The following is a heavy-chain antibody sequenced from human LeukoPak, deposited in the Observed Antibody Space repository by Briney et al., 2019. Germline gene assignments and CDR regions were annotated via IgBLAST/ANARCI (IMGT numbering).Heavy chain of an antibody. Sequence: PSETLSLTCAVYGGSFSGYYWSWIRQPPGKGLEWIGGINHSGSTNYNPSLKSRVTISVDTSKNQFSLKLSSVTAADTAVYYCARGRLTTFNCSSTSCSTFDYWGQGTLVTVSS. D-gene: IGHD2-2*01. CDR1: GGSFSGYY. CDR2: INHSGST. V-gene: IGHV4-34*01. CDR3: ARGRLTTFNCSSTSCSTFDY. J-gene: IGHJ4*02.